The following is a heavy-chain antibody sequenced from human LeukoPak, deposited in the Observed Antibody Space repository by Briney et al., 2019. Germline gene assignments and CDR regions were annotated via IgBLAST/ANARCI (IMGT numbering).Heavy chain of an antibody. V-gene: IGHV4-34*01. Sequence: PSETLSLTCAVYGGSFSGYYWSWIRQPPGKELEWIGEINHSGGTNYNPSLKSRVTISVDTSKNQFSLKLSSVTAADTAVYYCARGPWLRSNFDYWGQGTLVTVSS. D-gene: IGHD5-12*01. CDR3: ARGPWLRSNFDY. CDR1: GGSFSGYY. CDR2: INHSGGT. J-gene: IGHJ4*02.